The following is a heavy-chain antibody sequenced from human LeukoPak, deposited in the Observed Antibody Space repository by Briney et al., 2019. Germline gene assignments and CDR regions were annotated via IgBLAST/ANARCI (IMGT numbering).Heavy chain of an antibody. J-gene: IGHJ6*03. CDR1: GGSITSNTYF. CDR3: ARPLYYYYYYMDV. V-gene: IGHV4-39*01. CDR2: IYYSGST. Sequence: PSETLSLTCIVSGGSITSNTYFWDWIRQTPGKGLEWIGSIYYSGSTYYNPSLKSRVTISLDTSKNQFSLKLSSVTAADTAVYYCARPLYYYYYYMDVWGKGTTVTISS.